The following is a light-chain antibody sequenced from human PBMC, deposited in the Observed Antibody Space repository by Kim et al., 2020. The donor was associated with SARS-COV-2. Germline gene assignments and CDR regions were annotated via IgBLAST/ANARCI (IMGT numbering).Light chain of an antibody. CDR3: SSYAGSNNLV. CDR2: EVS. V-gene: IGLV2-8*01. J-gene: IGLJ2*01. Sequence: GQSVTISCTGTSSDVRGYNYVSWYQQHPGKAHKLMIYEVSKRPSGVPDRFSGSKSGNTASLTVSGLQAEDEADYYCSSYAGSNNLVFGGGTQLTVL. CDR1: SSDVRGYNY.